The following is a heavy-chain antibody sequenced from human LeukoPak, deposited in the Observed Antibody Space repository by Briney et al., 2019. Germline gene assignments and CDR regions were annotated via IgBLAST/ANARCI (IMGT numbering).Heavy chain of an antibody. V-gene: IGHV4-39*07. CDR3: AREDSGNSDDSLDI. D-gene: IGHD4-23*01. J-gene: IGHJ3*02. CDR1: GGSIDTSDYY. CDR2: IYFSGST. Sequence: NPSETLSLTCTISGGSIDTSDYYWGWIRQPPGKGLEWVGSIYFSGSTYYNPSLKSRVTISVDTSNNQFSLKLRSVTTADTAMYYCAREDSGNSDDSLDIWGQGTMVTVSS.